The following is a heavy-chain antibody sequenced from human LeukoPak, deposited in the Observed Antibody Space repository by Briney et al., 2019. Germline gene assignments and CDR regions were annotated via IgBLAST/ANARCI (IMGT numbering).Heavy chain of an antibody. V-gene: IGHV4-59*01. D-gene: IGHD3-3*01. CDR1: GGSISSYY. CDR3: ARVLRDAHNWFDP. Sequence: KPSETLSLTCTVSGGSISSYYWSWIRQPPGKGLEWIGYIYYSGSTNYNPSLKSRVTISVDTSKNQFSLKLSSVTAADTAVYYCARVLRDAHNWFDPWGQGTLVTVSS. CDR2: IYYSGST. J-gene: IGHJ5*02.